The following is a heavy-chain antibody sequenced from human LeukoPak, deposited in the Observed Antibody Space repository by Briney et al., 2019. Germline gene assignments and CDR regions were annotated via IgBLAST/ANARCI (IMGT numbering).Heavy chain of an antibody. CDR3: VREILYCSGGSCYRGPFDN. CDR1: GGSISSGSYY. CDR2: IFHRGGT. D-gene: IGHD2-15*01. J-gene: IGHJ4*02. Sequence: PSETLSLTCTVSGGSISSGSYYWSWIRQPAGKGLEWIGYIFHRGGTSYNPSLKSRILFSVDTSQNQFSLKLNSVTAADTAVYYCVREILYCSGGSCYRGPFDNWGQGTLVTVSA. V-gene: IGHV4-30-4*08.